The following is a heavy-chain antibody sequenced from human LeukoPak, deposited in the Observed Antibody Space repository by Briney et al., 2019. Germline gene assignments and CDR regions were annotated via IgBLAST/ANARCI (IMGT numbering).Heavy chain of an antibody. V-gene: IGHV3-7*03. D-gene: IGHD2-15*01. CDR2: IKQDGSEK. CDR1: GFTFSSYW. Sequence: GGSLGLSCAASGFTFSSYWMSWVRQAPGKGLEWVANIKQDGSEKYYVDSVKGRFTISRDNAKNSLYLQMNSLRAEDTAVYYCARSSYRDYYYGMDVWGQGTTVTVSS. CDR3: ARSSYRDYYYGMDV. J-gene: IGHJ6*02.